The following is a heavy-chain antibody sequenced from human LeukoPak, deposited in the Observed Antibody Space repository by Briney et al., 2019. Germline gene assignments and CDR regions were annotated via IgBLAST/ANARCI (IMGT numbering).Heavy chain of an antibody. J-gene: IGHJ4*02. V-gene: IGHV3-33*03. Sequence: GTSLRLSCAASGFIFHNFGMHWVRQAPGKGLEWLAVMWYDGNNKYYADSVKGRFLIFRDTSKNTVDLQMNSLRVEGTAVYYCAGRRSSGWYAYWGQGTLVTVSS. D-gene: IGHD6-19*01. CDR1: GFIFHNFG. CDR2: MWYDGNNK. CDR3: AGRRSSGWYAY.